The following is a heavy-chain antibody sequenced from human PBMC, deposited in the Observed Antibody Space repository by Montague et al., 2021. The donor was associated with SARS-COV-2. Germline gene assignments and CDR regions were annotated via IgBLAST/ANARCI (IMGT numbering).Heavy chain of an antibody. J-gene: IGHJ4*02. Sequence: SETLSLTCAVYGGSFSGYYWSWIRQPPEKGLEWIGEIYQSGRTNNNPSLKSRVTISVDTSKNQFSLKLSSVTAADTAVYYCARWGSSVWGVTVSAELDYWGQGTLVIVSS. CDR1: GGSFSGYY. V-gene: IGHV4-34*01. D-gene: IGHD3-10*01. CDR3: ARWGSSVWGVTVSAELDY. CDR2: IYQSGRT.